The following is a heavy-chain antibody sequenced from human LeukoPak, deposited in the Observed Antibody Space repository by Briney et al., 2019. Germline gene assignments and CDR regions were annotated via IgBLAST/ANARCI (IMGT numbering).Heavy chain of an antibody. CDR1: GFTFGDYA. CDR2: IRSKAYGGTT. Sequence: GGSLRLSCTASGFTFGDYAMSWVRQAPGKGLEWVGFIRSKAYGGTTEYAASVKGRFTISRDDSKSIAYLQMNSLKTEDTAVYYCTRDRGYIVVVPADYWGQGTLVTVSS. J-gene: IGHJ4*02. D-gene: IGHD2-2*01. V-gene: IGHV3-49*04. CDR3: TRDRGYIVVVPADY.